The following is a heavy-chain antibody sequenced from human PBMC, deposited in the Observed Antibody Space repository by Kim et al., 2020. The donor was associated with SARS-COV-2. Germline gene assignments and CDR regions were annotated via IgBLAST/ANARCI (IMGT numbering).Heavy chain of an antibody. CDR3: AREEQWLVRGPSGYFDY. CDR2: ISSSGSTI. V-gene: IGHV3-48*03. D-gene: IGHD6-19*01. J-gene: IGHJ4*02. Sequence: GGFLRLSCAASGFTFSSYEMNWVRQAPGKGLEWVSYISSSGSTIYYADSVKGRFTISRDNAKNSLYLQMNSLRAEDTAVYYCAREEQWLVRGPSGYFDYWGQGTLVTVSS. CDR1: GFTFSSYE.